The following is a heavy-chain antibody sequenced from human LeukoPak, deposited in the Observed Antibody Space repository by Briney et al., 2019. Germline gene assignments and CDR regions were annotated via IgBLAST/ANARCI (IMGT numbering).Heavy chain of an antibody. Sequence: SQTLSLTCTVSGNSISSGSYFWTWIRQPAGKGLEWIGRMYTSGSTKYNPSLKSRVTISVDTSKNQFSLKLSSVTAADTAVYYCASGYSYGIDYWGQGTLVTVSS. CDR2: MYTSGST. V-gene: IGHV4-61*02. CDR3: ASGYSYGIDY. CDR1: GNSISSGSYF. D-gene: IGHD5-18*01. J-gene: IGHJ4*02.